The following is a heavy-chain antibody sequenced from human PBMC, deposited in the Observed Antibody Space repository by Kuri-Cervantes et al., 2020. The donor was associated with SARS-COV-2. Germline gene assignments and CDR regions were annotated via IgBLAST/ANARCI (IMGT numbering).Heavy chain of an antibody. CDR3: ARDRPEVAPLYYFNS. D-gene: IGHD5-12*01. V-gene: IGHV3-33*01. Sequence: GESLKISCATSGFTFSSYGMHWVRQAPGKGLEWVAVIWYDGSNKYYADSVKGRFTISRDNSKNTLYLQMNSLRAEDTAVYYCARDRPEVAPLYYFNSWGQGTLVTVSS. CDR1: GFTFSSYG. J-gene: IGHJ4*02. CDR2: IWYDGSNK.